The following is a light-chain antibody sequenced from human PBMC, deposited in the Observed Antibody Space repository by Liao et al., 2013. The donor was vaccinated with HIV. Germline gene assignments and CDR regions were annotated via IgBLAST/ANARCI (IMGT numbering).Light chain of an antibody. Sequence: SYELTQPPSVSVAPGKTARITCGGHNIGSKSVHWYQQKPGQAPALVIYYDSDRPSGIPERFSGSNSGNTATLTISRVEAGDEADYYCQLWDSDSDHVVFGGGTKLTVL. V-gene: IGLV3-21*04. J-gene: IGLJ3*02. CDR3: QLWDSDSDHVV. CDR2: YDS. CDR1: NIGSKS.